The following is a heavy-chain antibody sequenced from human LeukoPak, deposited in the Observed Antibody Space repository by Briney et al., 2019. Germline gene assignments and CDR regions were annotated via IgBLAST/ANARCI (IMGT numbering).Heavy chain of an antibody. Sequence: ASVKVSCKASGYTFTSYDINWVRQATGQGLEWMGRIIPILGIANYAQKFQGRVTITADKSTSTAYMELSSLRSEDTAVYYCARVPRGKGRYYYYYGMDVWGQGTTVTVSS. D-gene: IGHD3-16*01. CDR3: ARVPRGKGRYYYYYGMDV. CDR1: GYTFTSYD. J-gene: IGHJ6*02. V-gene: IGHV1-69*04. CDR2: IIPILGIA.